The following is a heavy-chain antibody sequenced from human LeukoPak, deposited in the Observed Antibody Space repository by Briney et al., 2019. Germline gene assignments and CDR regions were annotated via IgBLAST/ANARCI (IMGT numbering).Heavy chain of an antibody. J-gene: IGHJ4*02. V-gene: IGHV3-7*01. Sequence: PGGSLRLSCAASGFTFSSFSMNWVRQAPGKGLEWVAGIDGDGTEKYYVESVKGRFTISRDNAKKSVYLQMSSLRADDTAVYYCARAITVVDSYWGQGTLVTVSS. CDR2: IDGDGTEK. CDR3: ARAITVVDSY. D-gene: IGHD2-2*01. CDR1: GFTFSSFS.